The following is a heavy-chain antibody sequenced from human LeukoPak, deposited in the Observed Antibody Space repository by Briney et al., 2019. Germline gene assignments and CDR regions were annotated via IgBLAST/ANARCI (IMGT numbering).Heavy chain of an antibody. Sequence: PSETLSLTCTVSGGSISSSSYYWGWIRQPPGKGLEWIGSIYYSGSTYYNPSLKSRVTISVDTSKNQFSLKLSSVTAADTAVYYCARHGQADDYDISTGYYSALPGDAFDIWGQGTMVTVSS. D-gene: IGHD3-9*01. V-gene: IGHV4-39*01. CDR2: IYYSGST. J-gene: IGHJ3*02. CDR3: ARHGQADDYDISTGYYSALPGDAFDI. CDR1: GGSISSSSYY.